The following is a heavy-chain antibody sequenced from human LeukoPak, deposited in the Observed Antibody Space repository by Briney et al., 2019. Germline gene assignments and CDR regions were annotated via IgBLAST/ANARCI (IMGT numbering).Heavy chain of an antibody. V-gene: IGHV4-59*08. CDR3: ARLSSSGWYERYFDL. CDR2: LYYMRGA. J-gene: IGHJ2*01. Sequence: SETLSLTCTVSGGSISGYYWNWSRQPPGKGVEWIGNLYYMRGAWYKSSLKSRVTTSVDTSRNEFSLKLSSVTAADTAVYYCARLSSSGWYERYFDLWGRGTLVTVSS. CDR1: GGSISGYY. D-gene: IGHD6-19*01.